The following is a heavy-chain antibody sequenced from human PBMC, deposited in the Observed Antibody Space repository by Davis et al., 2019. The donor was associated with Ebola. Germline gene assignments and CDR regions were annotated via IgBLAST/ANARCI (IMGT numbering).Heavy chain of an antibody. CDR1: GGSISSYY. CDR3: ARGRRANYYYYGMDV. V-gene: IGHV4-34*01. D-gene: IGHD6-25*01. Sequence: MPGGSLRLSCTVSGGSISSYYWSWIRQPPGKGLEWIGEINHSGSTNYNPSLKSRVTISVDTSKNQFSLKLSSVTAADTAVYYCARGRRANYYYYGMDVWGQGTLLTVSS. J-gene: IGHJ6*02. CDR2: INHSGST.